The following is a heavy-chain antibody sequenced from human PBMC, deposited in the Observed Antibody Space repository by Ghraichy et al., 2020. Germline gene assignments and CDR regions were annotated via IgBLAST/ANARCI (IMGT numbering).Heavy chain of an antibody. Sequence: GGSLRLSCAASGLTFSSYWMSWVRQAPGKGLEWVANIKQDVSEKYYVDSVKGRFTISRDNAKNSLYLQMNSLRAEDMAMYYCARVGITTYYGMDVWGQGTTVTVSS. CDR2: IKQDVSEK. CDR3: ARVGITTYYGMDV. CDR1: GLTFSSYW. V-gene: IGHV3-7*04. J-gene: IGHJ6*02. D-gene: IGHD1-14*01.